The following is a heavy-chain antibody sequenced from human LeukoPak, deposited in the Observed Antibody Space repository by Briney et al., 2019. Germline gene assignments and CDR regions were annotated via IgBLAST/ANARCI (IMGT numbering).Heavy chain of an antibody. V-gene: IGHV4-59*01. CDR1: GGSFSGYY. Sequence: SETLSLTCAVHGGSFSGYYWSWIRQPPGKGLEWIGYIYYSGSTNYNPSLKSRVTISVDTSKNQFSLKLSSVTAADTAVYYCASSTRYDYAFDIWGQGTMVTVSS. J-gene: IGHJ3*02. CDR2: IYYSGST. D-gene: IGHD1-1*01. CDR3: ASSTRYDYAFDI.